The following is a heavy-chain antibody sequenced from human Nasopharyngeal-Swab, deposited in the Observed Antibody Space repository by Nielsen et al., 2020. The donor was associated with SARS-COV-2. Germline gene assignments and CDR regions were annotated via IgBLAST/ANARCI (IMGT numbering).Heavy chain of an antibody. Sequence: GGSLRLSCAASGFTFSSYGMHWVRQAPGKGLEWVAVIWYDGSNKYYADSVKGRFTISRDNSKNTLYLQMNSLRAEDTAVYYCARDGDHGYYGSGPGDSWFDPRGQGTLVTVSS. V-gene: IGHV3-33*01. J-gene: IGHJ5*02. CDR2: IWYDGSNK. CDR1: GFTFSSYG. D-gene: IGHD3-10*01. CDR3: ARDGDHGYYGSGPGDSWFDP.